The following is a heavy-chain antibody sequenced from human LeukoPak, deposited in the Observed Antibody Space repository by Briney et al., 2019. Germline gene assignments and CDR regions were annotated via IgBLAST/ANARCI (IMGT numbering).Heavy chain of an antibody. CDR2: ISYDGSNK. D-gene: IGHD6-13*01. J-gene: IGHJ4*02. V-gene: IGHV3-30-3*01. CDR3: ARPSIAAAGYYFDY. Sequence: GGSLRLSCAASGFTFSSYAMHWVRQAPGKGLEWVAVISYDGSNKYYADSVKGRFTISRDNSKNTLYLQMNSLRAEDTAVYYCARPSIAAAGYYFDYWDQGTLVTVSS. CDR1: GFTFSSYA.